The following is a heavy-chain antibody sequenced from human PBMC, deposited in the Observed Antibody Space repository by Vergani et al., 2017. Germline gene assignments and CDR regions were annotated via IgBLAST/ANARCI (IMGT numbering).Heavy chain of an antibody. V-gene: IGHV4-61*02. CDR3: ARDQLDDDGPRGWFAP. D-gene: IGHD5-24*01. Sequence: QVQLQESGPRLVRPSQTLSLTCTVSGGSINTGAYYWSWIRQPAGKGLEWIGRVYTSGMTNYNPSLKSRVTILVDRSKSQLSLKLTSVTAGDTAVYFCARDQLDDDGPRGWFAPWGQGILVTVSS. CDR1: GGSINTGAYY. CDR2: VYTSGMT. J-gene: IGHJ5*02.